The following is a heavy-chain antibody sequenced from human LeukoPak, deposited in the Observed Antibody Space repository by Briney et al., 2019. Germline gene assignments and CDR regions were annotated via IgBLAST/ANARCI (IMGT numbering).Heavy chain of an antibody. J-gene: IGHJ4*02. D-gene: IGHD3-22*01. CDR1: GFTFRSYD. V-gene: IGHV3-13*01. Sequence: PGGSLRLSCAASGFTFRSYDMHWVRHARGKGLEWVSGIGTAGEIYYPGSVKGRFTISRENAKNSLYLQMNSLRAEDTAVYYCARVERNYYDSSGHNNPFDYWGQGTLVTVSS. CDR2: IGTAGEI. CDR3: ARVERNYYDSSGHNNPFDY.